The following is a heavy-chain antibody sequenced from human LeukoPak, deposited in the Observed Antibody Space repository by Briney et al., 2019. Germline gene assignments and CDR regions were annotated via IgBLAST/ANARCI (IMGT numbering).Heavy chain of an antibody. CDR3: AKVYTTGWSYFDY. Sequence: GASLRLSCAASGFTFRTFAMSWVRQAPGKGLEWVSGFSDNSGSTYYADSVKGRFTISRDNSKDTLYLRMDGLRAEDTAIYYCAKVYTTGWSYFDYWGQGILVTVSS. J-gene: IGHJ4*02. CDR2: FSDNSGST. CDR1: GFTFRTFA. V-gene: IGHV3-23*01. D-gene: IGHD6-19*01.